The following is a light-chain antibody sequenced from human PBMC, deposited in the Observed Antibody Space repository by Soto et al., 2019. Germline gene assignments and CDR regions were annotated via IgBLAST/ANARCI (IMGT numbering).Light chain of an antibody. CDR1: HSVSSSY. CDR2: GQS. V-gene: IGKV3-20*01. CDR3: PKTTT. Sequence: IQFAQSPCTXSLFPTKRAPRSCRASHSVSSSYLSWHHKKXGXXTRLLISGQSRRAPSIPDRFSGRGSGTDFTSTISTLENEEFEFHECPKTTTFGQGTRV. J-gene: IGKJ1*01.